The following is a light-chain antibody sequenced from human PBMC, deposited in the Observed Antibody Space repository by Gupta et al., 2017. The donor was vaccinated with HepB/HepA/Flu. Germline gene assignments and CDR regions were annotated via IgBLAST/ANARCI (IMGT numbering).Light chain of an antibody. V-gene: IGKV1-39*01. CDR2: AAS. J-gene: IGKJ2*01. CDR3: QQSDSTPIT. Sequence: DIQMTQSPSSLSASLGDRVTITCRASQSIRNYLNWYQQKPGKAPKLLIYAASNLQSGVPSRFSGSGSGTYFTLTISRLQSEDFATYYCQQSDSTPITFGQGT. CDR1: QSIRNY.